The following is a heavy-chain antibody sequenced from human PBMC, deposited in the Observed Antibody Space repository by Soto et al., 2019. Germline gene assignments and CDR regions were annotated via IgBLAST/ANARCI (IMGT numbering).Heavy chain of an antibody. D-gene: IGHD4-4*01. CDR3: NRLQHDLMTSSPRRATVDGMDV. CDR2: IIPIFGTA. J-gene: IGHJ6*02. CDR1: GGTFSSYA. V-gene: IGHV1-69*01. Sequence: QVQLVQSGAEVKKPGSSVKVSCKASGGTFSSYAISWVRQAPGQGLEWMGGIIPIFGTANYAQKFQGRVTITADESTSTAYMELSSLRSEDTAVYYCNRLQHDLMTSSPRRATVDGMDVWGQGTTVTVSS.